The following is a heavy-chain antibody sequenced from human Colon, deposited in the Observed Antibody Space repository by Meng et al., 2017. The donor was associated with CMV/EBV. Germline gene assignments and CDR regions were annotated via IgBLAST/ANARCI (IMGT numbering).Heavy chain of an antibody. D-gene: IGHD2-2*01. CDR2: SNPSGGST. Sequence: SGYTFTGYSMHWVRQARGQGLEWMGISNPSGGSTTYAQKFQGRVTMTTDTSTSTVYMELSSLRSEDTAVYYCARDYCSSSSCYRLGPWGQGTLVTVSS. CDR1: GYTFTGYS. CDR3: ARDYCSSSSCYRLGP. V-gene: IGHV1-46*01. J-gene: IGHJ5*02.